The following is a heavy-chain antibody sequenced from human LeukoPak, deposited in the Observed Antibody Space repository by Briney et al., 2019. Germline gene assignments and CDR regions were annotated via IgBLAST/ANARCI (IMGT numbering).Heavy chain of an antibody. D-gene: IGHD6-19*01. V-gene: IGHV4-4*07. CDR2: IYTSGST. Sequence: SETLSLTCTVSGGSISSYYWSWIRQPAGKGLEWIGRIYTSGSTNYNPSLKSRVTMSVDTSKNQFSLKLSSVTAADTAVYYCAKQYNSGWSDAFDIWGQGTMVSVSS. J-gene: IGHJ3*02. CDR3: AKQYNSGWSDAFDI. CDR1: GGSISSYY.